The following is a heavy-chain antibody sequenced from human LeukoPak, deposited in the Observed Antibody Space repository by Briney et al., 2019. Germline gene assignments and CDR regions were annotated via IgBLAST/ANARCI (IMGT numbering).Heavy chain of an antibody. CDR2: INVNRGGT. CDR1: GYTFTDYY. CDR3: ARSSRYDIWTGYPY. V-gene: IGHV1-2*02. J-gene: IGHJ4*02. D-gene: IGHD3-9*01. Sequence: GASVKVSCKASGYTFTDYYMHWVRQAPGQGLEWMGWINVNRGGTNYAQRFQGRVTMTRDTSISTAYMELSRLRSDDTAVYYCARSSRYDIWTGYPYWGQGTLVTVSP.